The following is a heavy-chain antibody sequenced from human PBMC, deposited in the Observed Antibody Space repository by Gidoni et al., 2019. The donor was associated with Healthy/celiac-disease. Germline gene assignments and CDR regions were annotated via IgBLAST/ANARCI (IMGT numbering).Heavy chain of an antibody. CDR3: ARDQGWGSSGWSHHNWFDP. Sequence: QVQLVESGGGVVQPGRSLRLSCAASGFTFSSYAMHWVRQAPGKGLEWVAVISYDGSNKYYADSVKGRFTISRDNSKNTLYLQMNSLRAEDTAVYYCARDQGWGSSGWSHHNWFDPWGQGTLVTVSS. V-gene: IGHV3-30-3*01. CDR1: GFTFSSYA. J-gene: IGHJ5*02. CDR2: ISYDGSNK. D-gene: IGHD6-19*01.